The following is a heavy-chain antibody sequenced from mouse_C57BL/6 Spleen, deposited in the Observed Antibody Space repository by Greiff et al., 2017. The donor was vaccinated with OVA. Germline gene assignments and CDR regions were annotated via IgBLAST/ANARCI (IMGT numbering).Heavy chain of an antibody. CDR3: ARRLEPYYAMDY. J-gene: IGHJ4*01. CDR2: IHPNSGST. Sequence: VQLQQPGAELVKPGASVKLSCKASGYTFTSYWMHWVKQRPGQGLEWIGMIHPNSGSTNYNEKFKSKATLTVDKSSSTAYMQLSSLTSEDSAVYYCARRLEPYYAMDYWGQGTSVTVSS. V-gene: IGHV1-64*01. CDR1: GYTFTSYW. D-gene: IGHD1-2*01.